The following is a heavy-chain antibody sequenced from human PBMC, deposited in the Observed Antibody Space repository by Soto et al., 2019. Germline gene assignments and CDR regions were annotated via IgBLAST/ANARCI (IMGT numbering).Heavy chain of an antibody. J-gene: IGHJ4*02. CDR2: SRDKVHSHTT. Sequence: EVQLAESGGGLVQPGGSLRLSCAASGFTFSDHYMDWVRQAPGKGLEWVGRSRDKVHSHTTEYAASVKGRFTISRGDSDNSLYLQMNSLKTEETAVYYCARGVVSTGYFDYWGQGTLVTVSS. CDR3: ARGVVSTGYFDY. CDR1: GFTFSDHY. V-gene: IGHV3-72*01. D-gene: IGHD5-12*01.